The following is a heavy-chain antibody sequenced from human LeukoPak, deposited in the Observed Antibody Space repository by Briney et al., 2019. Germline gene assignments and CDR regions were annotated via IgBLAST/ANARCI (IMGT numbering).Heavy chain of an antibody. V-gene: IGHV3-11*01. Sequence: GGSLRLSCAPSGFTFSTFVMSWIRQAPGKGLEWVSYISSSGSTIYYADSVKGRFTISRDNAKNSLYLQMNSLRAEDTAVYYCAREGGPMIVVAYFDYWGQGTLVTVSS. CDR2: ISSSGSTI. D-gene: IGHD3-22*01. CDR3: AREGGPMIVVAYFDY. CDR1: GFTFSTFV. J-gene: IGHJ4*02.